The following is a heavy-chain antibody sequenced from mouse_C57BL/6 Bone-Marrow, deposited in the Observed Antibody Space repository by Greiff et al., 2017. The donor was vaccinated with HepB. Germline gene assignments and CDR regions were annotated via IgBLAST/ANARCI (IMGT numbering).Heavy chain of an antibody. Sequence: EVQLVESGGDLVKPGGSLKLSCAASGFTFSSYGMSWVRQTPDKRLEWVATISSGGSYTYYPDSVKGRFTISRDNAKNTLYLQMSSLKSADTAMYYCARHWDDFDYWGQGTTLTVSS. V-gene: IGHV5-6*01. CDR2: ISSGGSYT. CDR3: ARHWDDFDY. CDR1: GFTFSSYG. J-gene: IGHJ2*01. D-gene: IGHD4-1*01.